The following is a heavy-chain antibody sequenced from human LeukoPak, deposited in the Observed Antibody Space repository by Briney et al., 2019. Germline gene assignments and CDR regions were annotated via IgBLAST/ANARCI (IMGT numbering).Heavy chain of an antibody. CDR3: ATGDIAVAPREY. D-gene: IGHD6-19*01. J-gene: IGHJ4*02. V-gene: IGHV1-69*05. CDR2: IIPIFGTA. CDR1: GGTFSSYA. Sequence: AASVKVSCKASGGTFSSYAISWVRQAPGQGLEWMGGIIPIFGTANYAQKFQGRVTITTDESTSTAYMELSSLRSEDTAVYYWATGDIAVAPREYWGQGTLVTVSS.